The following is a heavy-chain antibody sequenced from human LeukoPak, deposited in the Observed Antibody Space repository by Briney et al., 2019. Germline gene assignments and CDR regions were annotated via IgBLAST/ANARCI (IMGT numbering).Heavy chain of an antibody. Sequence: SETLSLTCTVSGGSISSYYWSWIRQPPGKGLEWIGYIYYSGSTNYNPSLKSRVTISVDTSKNQFSLKLSSVTAADTAVYYCARAFVIRAAPAFDIWGQGTMVTVSS. CDR2: IYYSGST. J-gene: IGHJ3*02. D-gene: IGHD2/OR15-2a*01. CDR3: ARAFVIRAAPAFDI. CDR1: GGSISSYY. V-gene: IGHV4-59*01.